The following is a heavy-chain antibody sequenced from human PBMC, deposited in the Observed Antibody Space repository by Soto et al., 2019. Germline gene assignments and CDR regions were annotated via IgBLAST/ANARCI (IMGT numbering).Heavy chain of an antibody. J-gene: IGHJ4*02. CDR1: GFTFSSYG. Sequence: GGSLRLSCAASGFTFSSYGMHWVRQAPGKGLEWVAVIWYDGSNKYYADSVKGRFTISRDNSKNTLYLQMNSLRAEDTAVYYCARDGLYDSSGYFLTFDYWGQGTLVTVSS. V-gene: IGHV3-33*01. CDR2: IWYDGSNK. D-gene: IGHD3-22*01. CDR3: ARDGLYDSSGYFLTFDY.